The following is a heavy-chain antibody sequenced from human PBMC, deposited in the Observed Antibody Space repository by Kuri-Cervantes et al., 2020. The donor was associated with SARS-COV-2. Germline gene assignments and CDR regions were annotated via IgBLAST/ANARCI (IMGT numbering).Heavy chain of an antibody. CDR1: GFTFSSYN. CDR3: ARDPHNY. J-gene: IGHJ4*02. D-gene: IGHD5-24*01. V-gene: IGHV3-21*01. CDR2: ISDTAFFI. Sequence: GESLKISCAASGFTFSSYNMNWVRQAPGKGLEWIASISDTAFFIYYADSVKGRFTISRDNSKNTLYLQMNSLRAEDTAVYYCARDPHNYWGQGTLVTVSS.